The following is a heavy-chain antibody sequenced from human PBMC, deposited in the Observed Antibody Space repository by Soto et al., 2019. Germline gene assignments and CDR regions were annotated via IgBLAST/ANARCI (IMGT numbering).Heavy chain of an antibody. V-gene: IGHV3-21*06. J-gene: IGHJ6*02. CDR1: GFNFNSYT. CDR2: ISRFSDRT. Sequence: GGSLRLSCSASGFNFNSYTMNWVRQAPGKGLEWVSSISRFSDRTYYADSVKGRFAIFRANAENSVYLQVNSLRAEDTAVYYCARSIKMVYAHYYYYYGMDVWGQGTTVTVSS. CDR3: ARSIKMVYAHYYYYYGMDV. D-gene: IGHD2-8*01.